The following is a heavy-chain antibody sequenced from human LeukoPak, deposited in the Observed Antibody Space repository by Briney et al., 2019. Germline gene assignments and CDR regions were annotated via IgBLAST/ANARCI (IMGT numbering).Heavy chain of an antibody. V-gene: IGHV4-34*01. CDR2: INHSGST. CDR3: ARGRGITMIVVVTSAFDY. Sequence: SETLSLTCAVYGGSFSGYYWSWIRQPPGKGLEWIGEINHSGSTNYNPSLKSRVTISVDTSKNQFSLKLSSVTAADTAVYYCARGRGITMIVVVTSAFDYWGQGTLDTVSS. D-gene: IGHD3-22*01. J-gene: IGHJ4*02. CDR1: GGSFSGYY.